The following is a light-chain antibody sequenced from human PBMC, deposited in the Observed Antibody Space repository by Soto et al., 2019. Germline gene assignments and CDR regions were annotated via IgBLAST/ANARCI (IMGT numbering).Light chain of an antibody. V-gene: IGKV1-5*03. CDR3: QQYERYPMT. CDR2: KAS. J-gene: IGKJ4*01. CDR1: QGISSW. Sequence: DSQMTQYPSTLSASVGDRVTITCRATQGISSWLAWYQQKPGKAPKLLISKASTLQSGVAPRFSGSGYGTEFTLTISSLQPDDFATYYCQQYERYPMTFGGGTKVDIK.